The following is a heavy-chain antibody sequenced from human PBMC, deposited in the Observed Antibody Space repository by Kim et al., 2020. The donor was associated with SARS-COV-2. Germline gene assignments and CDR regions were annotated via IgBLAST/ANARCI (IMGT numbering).Heavy chain of an antibody. V-gene: IGHV3-7*01. CDR3: ASDKTPSYGDSWFDALDV. CDR1: GFTFSHYW. D-gene: IGHD6-13*01. Sequence: GGSLRLSCAASGFTFSHYWMTWVREAPGKGLEWVANIREDGSLTYYVDSVKGRFSISRDNAKKSLYLQMDSLRAEDTAVYYCASDKTPSYGDSWFDALDV. J-gene: IGHJ3*01. CDR2: IREDGSLT.